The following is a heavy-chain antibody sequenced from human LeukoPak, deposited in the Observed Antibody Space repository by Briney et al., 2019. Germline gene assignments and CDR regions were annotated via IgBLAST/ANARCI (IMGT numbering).Heavy chain of an antibody. J-gene: IGHJ4*02. CDR1: GFTFSKYW. D-gene: IGHD6-19*01. V-gene: IGHV3-74*01. CDR2: INTDGTVT. Sequence: GGSLRLSCAASGFTFSKYWMLWVRQALGKGLESVSRINTDGTVTTYADSVEGRFTVSRDNADNTMLLQMNSERDEDTAVYYCATKQWLAPPPDSWGQGTPVTVSS. CDR3: ATKQWLAPPPDS.